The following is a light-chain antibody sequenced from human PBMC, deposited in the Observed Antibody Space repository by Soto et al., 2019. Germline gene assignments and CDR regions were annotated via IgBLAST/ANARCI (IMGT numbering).Light chain of an antibody. CDR3: LQAYNYPLT. J-gene: IGKJ4*01. CDR2: AAS. CDR1: QGIRND. V-gene: IGKV1-6*01. Sequence: AIQMTQSPSSLSASVVDRVTITCRASQGIRNDLGWYQQKPGKAPKLLIYAASSLQSGVPSTFSGSGSGTDFTLTISSLQPEDFATYYCLQAYNYPLTFGGGTKVDIK.